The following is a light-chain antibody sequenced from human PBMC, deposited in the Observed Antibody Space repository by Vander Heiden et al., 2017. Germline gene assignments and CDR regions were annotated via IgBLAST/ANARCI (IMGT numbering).Light chain of an antibody. J-gene: IGKJ2*01. CDR3: MQALQTPT. V-gene: IGKV2-28*01. Sequence: DIVMTQSPLPLPVTPGEPASISCRSSQSLLHSNGYNYLDWYLQKPGQSPQLLIYLGSNRGSGVPDRFSGSGSGTDFTLKISRVEAEDVGVYYCMQALQTPTCGQGTKLEIK. CDR1: QSLLHSNGYNY. CDR2: LGS.